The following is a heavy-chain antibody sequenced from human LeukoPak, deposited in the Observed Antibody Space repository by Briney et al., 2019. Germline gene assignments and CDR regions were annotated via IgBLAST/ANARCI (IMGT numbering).Heavy chain of an antibody. V-gene: IGHV4-39*07. J-gene: IGHJ4*02. CDR3: ARDFGAVAGKTN. CDR1: GGSISSSSYY. CDR2: IYYSGST. Sequence: SETLSLTCTVSGGSISSSSYYWGWIRQPPGKGLEWIGSIYYSGSTYYNPSLKSRVTISVDTSKNQFSLKLSSVTAADTAVYYCARDFGAVAGKTNWGQGTLVTVSS. D-gene: IGHD6-19*01.